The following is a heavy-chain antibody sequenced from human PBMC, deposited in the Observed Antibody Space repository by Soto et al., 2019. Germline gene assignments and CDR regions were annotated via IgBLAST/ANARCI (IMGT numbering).Heavy chain of an antibody. CDR2: ISYDGGNK. CDR1: GFTFSSYA. J-gene: IGHJ4*02. V-gene: IGHV3-30-3*01. D-gene: IGHD3-22*01. CDR3: ARGQPYYYDSSGYDY. Sequence: PGGSLRLSCAASGFTFSSYAMHWVRQAPGKGLEWVAVISYDGGNKYYADSVKGRFTISRDNSKNTLYLQMNSLRSEDTAVYYCARGQPYYYDSSGYDYWGQGTLVTVSS.